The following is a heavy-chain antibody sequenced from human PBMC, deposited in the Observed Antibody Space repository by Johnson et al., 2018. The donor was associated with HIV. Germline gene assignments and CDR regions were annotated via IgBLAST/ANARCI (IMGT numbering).Heavy chain of an antibody. J-gene: IGHJ3*02. CDR3: TTVGSYYPKYGAFDI. V-gene: IGHV3-30*04. Sequence: QVQLVESGGGVVQPGRSLRLSCAASGFTFSSYAMHWVRQAPGKGLEWVAVISYDGSNKYYADSVKGRFTISRDNSKNTLYLQMNSLKTEDTAVYYCTTVGSYYPKYGAFDIWGQGTMVTVSS. D-gene: IGHD1-26*01. CDR2: ISYDGSNK. CDR1: GFTFSSYA.